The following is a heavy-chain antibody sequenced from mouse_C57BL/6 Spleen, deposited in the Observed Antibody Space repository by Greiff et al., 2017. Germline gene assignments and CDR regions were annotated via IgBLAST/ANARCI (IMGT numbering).Heavy chain of an antibody. Sequence: VQLKQSGPELVKPGASVKIPCKASGYTFTDYNMDWVKQSHGKSLEWIGDINPNNGGTIYNQKFKGKATLTVDKSSSTAYMELRSLTSEDTAVYYCARWFYSNYEDAMDYWGQGTSVTVSS. CDR1: GYTFTDYN. D-gene: IGHD2-5*01. V-gene: IGHV1-18*01. CDR3: ARWFYSNYEDAMDY. J-gene: IGHJ4*01. CDR2: INPNNGGT.